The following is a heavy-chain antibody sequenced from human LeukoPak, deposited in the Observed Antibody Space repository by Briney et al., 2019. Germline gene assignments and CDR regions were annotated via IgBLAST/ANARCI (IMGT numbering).Heavy chain of an antibody. CDR1: GFTFSSYG. CDR2: IKSDESRT. CDR3: ARGRLGYSDC. J-gene: IGHJ4*02. V-gene: IGHV3-74*01. D-gene: IGHD4-11*01. Sequence: GGSLRLSCAASGFTFSSYGMHWVRQGPGKGLVWVSYIKSDESRTNYADSVKGRFTISRDNAKNTLYLQMNSLGAEDTAVHYCARGRLGYSDCWGQGALVTVSS.